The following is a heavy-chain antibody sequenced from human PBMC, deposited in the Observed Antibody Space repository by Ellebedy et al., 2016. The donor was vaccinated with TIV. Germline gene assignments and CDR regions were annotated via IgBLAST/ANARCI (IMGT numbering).Heavy chain of an antibody. V-gene: IGHV3-30-3*01. CDR1: GFTFSNYA. D-gene: IGHD4-17*01. CDR3: ARGGETYYFYHGMDV. Sequence: PGGSLRLSCADSGFTFSNYAIHWVRQAPGQGLEWVAVISYDGRNRYYADSLKCRFTISRDNSKNTVYLQTNSLRTEDTAVYYCARGGETYYFYHGMDVWGQGTTVTVSS. J-gene: IGHJ6*02. CDR2: ISYDGRNR.